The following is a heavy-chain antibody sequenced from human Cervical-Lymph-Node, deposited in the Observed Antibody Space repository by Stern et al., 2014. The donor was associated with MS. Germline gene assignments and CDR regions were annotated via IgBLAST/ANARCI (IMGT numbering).Heavy chain of an antibody. J-gene: IGHJ4*02. Sequence: QITLKESGPTLVKPTQTLTLTCSFSGFSLSTSGVNVGWFRQPPGKALEWLGFSFWDDDKRYRPPLKTRLTITKHASENQVVLTMTNVDPLDTATYYCAHRRVQSDAWPTTFDYWGPGTLVTVSS. D-gene: IGHD1-1*01. V-gene: IGHV2-5*02. CDR1: GFSLSTSGVN. CDR3: AHRRVQSDAWPTTFDY. CDR2: SFWDDDK.